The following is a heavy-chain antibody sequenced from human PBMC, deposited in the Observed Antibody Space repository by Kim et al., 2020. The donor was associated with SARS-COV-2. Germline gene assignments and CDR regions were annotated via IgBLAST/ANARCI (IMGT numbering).Heavy chain of an antibody. D-gene: IGHD3-10*01. CDR3: TTEGGTYYYGSGSYYNGFSFDY. V-gene: IGHV3-15*01. CDR1: GFTFSNAW. Sequence: GGSLRLSCAASGFTFSNAWMSWVRQAPGKGLEWVGRIKSKTDGGTTDYAAPVKGRFTISRDDSKNTLYLQMNSLKTEDTAVYYCTTEGGTYYYGSGSYYNGFSFDYWGQGTLVTVSS. CDR2: IKSKTDGGTT. J-gene: IGHJ4*02.